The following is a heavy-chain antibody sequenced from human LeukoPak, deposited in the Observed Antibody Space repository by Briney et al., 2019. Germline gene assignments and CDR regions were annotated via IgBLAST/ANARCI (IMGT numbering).Heavy chain of an antibody. Sequence: SETLSLTCAVYGGSFSDYYWSWIRQPPGKGLEWIGESDHSGSTNYNPSLKSRVTISVDTSKNQFSLKMSSVIAADTAVYYCARNGGPPEYYFDYWGQETLVTVSS. D-gene: IGHD1-14*01. CDR3: ARNGGPPEYYFDY. CDR2: SDHSGST. J-gene: IGHJ4*02. CDR1: GGSFSDYY. V-gene: IGHV4-34*01.